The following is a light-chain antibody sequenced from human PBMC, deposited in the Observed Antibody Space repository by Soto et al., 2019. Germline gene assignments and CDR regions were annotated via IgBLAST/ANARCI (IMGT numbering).Light chain of an antibody. CDR2: GAS. V-gene: IGKV3-15*01. CDR3: QQYNDWVWT. J-gene: IGKJ1*01. CDR1: QSVSSK. Sequence: EIVMTQSPATLSVSPGERATRSCRASQSVSSKLTWYQQKPGQAPRLLIYGASTRATGVPARFSGSGSGTDFTHTISILQSEDSAVYFCQQYNDWVWTFGQGTKVEIK.